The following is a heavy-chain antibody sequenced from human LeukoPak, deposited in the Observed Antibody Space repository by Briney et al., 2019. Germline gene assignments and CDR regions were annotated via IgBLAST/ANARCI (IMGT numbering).Heavy chain of an antibody. CDR1: GFTFSSYE. Sequence: GGSLRLSCAASGFTFSSYEMNWVRQAPGKGLEWVSYISSSGSTIYYADSVKGRFTISRDNAKNSLYLQMNSLRAEDTAVYYCARPGLRFLEWSLPDYYMDVWGKGTTVTVSS. V-gene: IGHV3-48*03. J-gene: IGHJ6*03. CDR3: ARPGLRFLEWSLPDYYMDV. D-gene: IGHD3-3*01. CDR2: ISSSGSTI.